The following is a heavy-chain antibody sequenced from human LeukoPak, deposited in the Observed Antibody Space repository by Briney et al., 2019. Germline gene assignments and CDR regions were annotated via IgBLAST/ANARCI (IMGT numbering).Heavy chain of an antibody. CDR2: IFYSGST. Sequence: SETLSLTCTVSGGSVSSSSYYWSWIRQPPGKGLEWIGYIFYSGSTNYNPSLKSRVTLSVDTSKNQFSLKLGSVTAADTAVYYCARQPYMLGAYYFDYWGQGTLVTVSS. CDR1: GGSVSSSSYY. V-gene: IGHV4-61*01. D-gene: IGHD1-26*01. J-gene: IGHJ4*02. CDR3: ARQPYMLGAYYFDY.